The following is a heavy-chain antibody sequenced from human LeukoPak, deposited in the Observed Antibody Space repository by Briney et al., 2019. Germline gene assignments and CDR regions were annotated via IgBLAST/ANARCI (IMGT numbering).Heavy chain of an antibody. V-gene: IGHV1-8*01. J-gene: IGHJ6*02. Sequence: ASVKVSCKASGYTFRSFDVNWVRQATGQGLEWMGWMSPNSGNTGNAQEFQGRVTMTRNTSINTAYMEVSGLTSEDTAVYYCARAPSPATYAMDVWGQGTTVTVSS. CDR3: ARAPSPATYAMDV. CDR1: GYTFRSFD. CDR2: MSPNSGNT.